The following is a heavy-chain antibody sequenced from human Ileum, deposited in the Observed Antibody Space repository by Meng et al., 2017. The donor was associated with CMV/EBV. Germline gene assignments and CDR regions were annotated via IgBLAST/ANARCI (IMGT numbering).Heavy chain of an antibody. D-gene: IGHD3-22*01. CDR3: ARNRHYSAISGYYRYLDY. V-gene: IGHV4-59*01. J-gene: IGHJ4*02. CDR1: GGSIHNYY. Sequence: SETLSLTCTVSGGSIHNYYWSWIRQPPGKGLEWIGYVSYNGGTNRNPSLEGRVTTSVDTSKTQFSLKLKSVTAADTAVYYCARNRHYSAISGYYRYLDYWGQGTLVTVSS. CDR2: VSYNGGT.